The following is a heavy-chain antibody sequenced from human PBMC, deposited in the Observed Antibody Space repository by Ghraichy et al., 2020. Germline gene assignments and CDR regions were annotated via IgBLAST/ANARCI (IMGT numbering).Heavy chain of an antibody. Sequence: ASVKVSCKDSGYTISSYGVSWVRQAPGQGLEWVGWINTYSGETKYAPSLQGRVTVTTVPSTRTAYLELKSLRSDDTAVYYCARRGLGWISASSDFWGQGTLVAVSS. CDR3: ARRGLGWISASSDF. D-gene: IGHD5-12*01. CDR2: INTYSGET. CDR1: GYTISSYG. J-gene: IGHJ4*02. V-gene: IGHV1-18*01.